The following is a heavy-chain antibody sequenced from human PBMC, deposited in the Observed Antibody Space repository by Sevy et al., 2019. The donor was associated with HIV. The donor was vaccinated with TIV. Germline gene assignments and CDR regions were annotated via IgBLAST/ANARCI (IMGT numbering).Heavy chain of an antibody. Sequence: GESLKISCTASGLSFSDYGMHRVRQAPGKGLEWVAFIWYDGSDRYYADSVKGRFTISRDNSKNILYLQMSSLRLEDTALYYCAKNTAAVGVGGFDYWGQGTLVTVSS. D-gene: IGHD6-13*01. V-gene: IGHV3-30*02. CDR1: GLSFSDYG. CDR2: IWYDGSDR. J-gene: IGHJ4*02. CDR3: AKNTAAVGVGGFDY.